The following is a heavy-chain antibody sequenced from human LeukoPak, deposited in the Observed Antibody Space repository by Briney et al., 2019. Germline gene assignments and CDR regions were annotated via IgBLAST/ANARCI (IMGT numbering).Heavy chain of an antibody. CDR1: GFTFSTYG. D-gene: IGHD2-15*01. V-gene: IGHV3-33*01. CDR2: IWYDGSNT. J-gene: IGHJ6*02. CDR3: ARAGYCSGGSCYGKDV. Sequence: PGGSLRLSCAASGFTFSTYGMYWVRQAPGKGLKWVALIWYDGSNTYYADSVKGRFTISRDNSKNTLYLQMNSLRAEDTAVYYCARAGYCSGGSCYGKDVWGQGTTVTVSS.